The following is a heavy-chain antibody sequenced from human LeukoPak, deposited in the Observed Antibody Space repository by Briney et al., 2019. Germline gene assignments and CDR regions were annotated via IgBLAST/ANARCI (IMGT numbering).Heavy chain of an antibody. CDR2: IRKKEFGGTA. CDR3: AKARGICGGDCYSNRYGMDV. CDR1: GFTFGDYG. J-gene: IGHJ6*02. D-gene: IGHD2-21*02. V-gene: IGHV3-49*04. Sequence: GGSLRLSCTTSGFTFGDYGVAWVRQAPGKGLEWIGFIRKKEFGGTAEYAASVKDRFTISRDDSRSIAYLQMNSLRAEDTAVYYCAKARGICGGDCYSNRYGMDVWGQGTTVTVSS.